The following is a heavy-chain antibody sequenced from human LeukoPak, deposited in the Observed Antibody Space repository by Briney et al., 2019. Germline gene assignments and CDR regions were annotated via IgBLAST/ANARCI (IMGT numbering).Heavy chain of an antibody. CDR3: ASAHAPTSYYLHAFDI. CDR2: ISPSGTTI. V-gene: IGHV3-11*04. Sequence: GGSLRLSCAASGFVFSDYYMSWIRQAPGKGLEWIFYISPSGTTIYDSDSVRGRFTISRDNSKNSLYLQMDSLSAGDTAVYYCASAHAPTSYYLHAFDIWGQGTEVTVTS. CDR1: GFVFSDYY. D-gene: IGHD2/OR15-2a*01. J-gene: IGHJ3*02.